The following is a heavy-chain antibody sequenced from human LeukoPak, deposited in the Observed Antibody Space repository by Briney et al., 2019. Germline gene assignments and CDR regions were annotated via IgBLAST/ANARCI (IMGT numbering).Heavy chain of an antibody. CDR1: GYTLTELS. CDR3: ASLWFGELLSTYFDY. V-gene: IGHV1-24*01. D-gene: IGHD3-10*01. CDR2: FDPEDGET. J-gene: IGHJ4*02. Sequence: GASVKVSCKVSGYTLTELSMHWVRQAPGKGLEWMGGFDPEDGETIYAQKFQGRVTMTEDISTDTAYMELSSLRSEDTAVYYCASLWFGELLSTYFDYWGQGTLVTVSS.